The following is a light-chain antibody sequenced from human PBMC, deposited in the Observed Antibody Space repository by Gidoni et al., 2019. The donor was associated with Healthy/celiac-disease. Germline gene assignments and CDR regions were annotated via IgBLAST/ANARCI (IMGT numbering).Light chain of an antibody. CDR3: MQALQTPYT. CDR1: QTLRHSNVYNY. CDR2: VGS. V-gene: IGKV2-28*01. Sequence: DIVSTQSPLSLPVTPGEPASLSFRPSQTLRHSNVYNYLEWYLQKPGQSPQLLIYVGSNRASGVPDRFSGSGSGTDFTLKISRVEAEDVGVYYCMQALQTPYTFGQGTKLEIK. J-gene: IGKJ2*01.